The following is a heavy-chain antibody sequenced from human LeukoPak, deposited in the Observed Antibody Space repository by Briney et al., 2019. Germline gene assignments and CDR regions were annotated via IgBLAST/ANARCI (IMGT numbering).Heavy chain of an antibody. CDR3: ATSSDAPANM. CDR1: GFTFSNYW. CDR2: IRKAGGAK. V-gene: IGHV3-7*01. J-gene: IGHJ4*02. D-gene: IGHD2-2*01. Sequence: PGGSLMLSCSVSGFTFSNYWRSWVRQAPGKGLEWVANIRKAGGAKNYQGSVKGRFTTSRDKAKNALYLQMNSLRAEDTGVYSCATSSDAPANMWGQGTLVTVSS.